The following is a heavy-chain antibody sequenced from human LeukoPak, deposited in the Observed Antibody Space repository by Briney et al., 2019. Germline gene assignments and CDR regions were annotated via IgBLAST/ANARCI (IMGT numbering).Heavy chain of an antibody. CDR1: GGSFSGYY. CDR3: ARGPITEYSILHGDY. CDR2: INHSGST. J-gene: IGHJ4*02. Sequence: SETLSLTCAVYGGSFSGYYWSRIRQPPGKGLEWIGEINHSGSTNYNPSLKSRVTISVDTSKNQFSLKLSSVTAADTAVYYCARGPITEYSILHGDYWGQGTLVTVSS. D-gene: IGHD6-6*01. V-gene: IGHV4-34*09.